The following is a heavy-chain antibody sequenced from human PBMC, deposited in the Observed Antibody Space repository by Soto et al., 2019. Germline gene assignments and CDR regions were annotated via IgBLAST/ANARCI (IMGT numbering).Heavy chain of an antibody. D-gene: IGHD6-13*01. CDR2: IDTSGNT. V-gene: IGHV4-4*07. CDR1: GGSISTYY. CDR3: ARYSSNWFQTEGMDV. J-gene: IGHJ6*02. Sequence: SETLSLTCTVSGGSISTYYWSWIRQPAGKGLEWIGRIDTSGNTNYNPSLKSRVTMSVDTSKKQFSLKLTSVTAADTVVYYCARYSSNWFQTEGMDVWGQGTTVTVSS.